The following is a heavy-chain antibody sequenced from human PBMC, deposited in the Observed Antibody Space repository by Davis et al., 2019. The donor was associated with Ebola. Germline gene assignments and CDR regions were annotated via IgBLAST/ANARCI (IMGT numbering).Heavy chain of an antibody. CDR3: ARLEYYYGSGSR. V-gene: IGHV5-51*01. J-gene: IGHJ4*02. Sequence: GGSLRLSCKGSGSSFTSYWIGWVRQMPGKGLEWMGIIYPGDSDTRYSPSFQGQVTISADKSISTAYLQWSILKASDTAMYYCARLEYYYGSGSRWGQGTLVTVSS. CDR2: IYPGDSDT. D-gene: IGHD3-10*01. CDR1: GSSFTSYW.